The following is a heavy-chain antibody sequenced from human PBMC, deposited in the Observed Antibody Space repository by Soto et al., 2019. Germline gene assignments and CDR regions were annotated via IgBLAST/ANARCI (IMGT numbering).Heavy chain of an antibody. CDR3: ARDLGIGAAGRGYSFYYGMDI. J-gene: IGHJ6*02. CDR1: GCSFSSYL. Sequence: GGSLRLSCAASGCSFSSYLMSWVRQAPGEGLGWVDNIKQDESEKHHVDSVKGRFIISRDNAKKSLYLKINSLRVEDTAVYYCARDLGIGAAGRGYSFYYGMDIWGQGTPVTVSS. V-gene: IGHV3-7*03. CDR2: IKQDESEK. D-gene: IGHD6-13*01.